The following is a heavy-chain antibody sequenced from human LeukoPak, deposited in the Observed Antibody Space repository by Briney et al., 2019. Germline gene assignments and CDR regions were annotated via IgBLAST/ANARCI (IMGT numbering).Heavy chain of an antibody. Sequence: SETLSLTCTVSGGSISSGDYYWSWIRQPPGKGLEWIGYIYYSGSTYYNPSLKSRVTISVDTSKNQFSLRLSSVTAAGTAVYYCARGLLWFGELFLYFDYWGQGTLVTVSS. J-gene: IGHJ4*02. CDR1: GGSISSGDYY. CDR3: ARGLLWFGELFLYFDY. D-gene: IGHD3-10*01. CDR2: IYYSGST. V-gene: IGHV4-30-4*01.